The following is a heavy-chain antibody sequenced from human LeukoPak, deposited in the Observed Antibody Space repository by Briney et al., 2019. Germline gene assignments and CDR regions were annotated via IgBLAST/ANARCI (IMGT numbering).Heavy chain of an antibody. Sequence: GESLKISCKGSGYSFTSYWIGWVRQMPGKGLEWIGITYPGDSDTRYSPSFQGQVTISADKSISTAYLQWSSLKASDTAMYYCARLYGSGSYYIDYWGQGTLVTVSS. V-gene: IGHV5-51*01. CDR1: GYSFTSYW. J-gene: IGHJ4*02. CDR3: ARLYGSGSYYIDY. D-gene: IGHD3-10*01. CDR2: TYPGDSDT.